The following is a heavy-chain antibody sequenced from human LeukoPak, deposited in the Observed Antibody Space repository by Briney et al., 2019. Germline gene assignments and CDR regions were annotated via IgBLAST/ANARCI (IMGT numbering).Heavy chain of an antibody. CDR3: ASSDCSSTSATCYYYYGMDV. Sequence: PGGSLRLSCAASGFTFSDYYMSWVRQAPGKGLEWVANIEQDGSEKYYVDSVKGRFTISRDNAKNSLYLQMNSLRAEDTAVYYCASSDCSSTSATCYYYYGMDVWGQGTTVTVSS. V-gene: IGHV3-7*01. J-gene: IGHJ6*02. D-gene: IGHD2-2*01. CDR1: GFTFSDYY. CDR2: IEQDGSEK.